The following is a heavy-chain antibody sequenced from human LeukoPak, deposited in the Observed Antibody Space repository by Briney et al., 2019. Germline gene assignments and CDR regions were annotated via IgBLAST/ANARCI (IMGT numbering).Heavy chain of an antibody. CDR2: INEDGSEK. CDR3: ARVSVGAPAFDY. CDR1: GFSFSSYW. V-gene: IGHV3-7*01. D-gene: IGHD1-26*01. Sequence: GGSLRLSCSASGFSFSSYWMSWVRQAPGKGLEWVAHINEDGSEKYYVDSVKGRFFISRDNAAKSLSLQMNRLRDADTAVYYCARVSVGAPAFDYWGQGNLVTV. J-gene: IGHJ4*02.